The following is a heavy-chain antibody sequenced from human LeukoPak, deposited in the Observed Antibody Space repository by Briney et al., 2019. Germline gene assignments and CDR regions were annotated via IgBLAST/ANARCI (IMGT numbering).Heavy chain of an antibody. Sequence: SETLSLTCTVSGDSISSYYWSWIRQPPGKGLEWIGYIYYSGSTNYNPSLKSRVTISVDTSKNQFSLKLSSVTAADTVVYYCARAPRIGYCSSTSCYRAFDIWGQGTMVTVSS. CDR2: IYYSGST. CDR1: GDSISSYY. J-gene: IGHJ3*02. CDR3: ARAPRIGYCSSTSCYRAFDI. V-gene: IGHV4-59*01. D-gene: IGHD2-2*03.